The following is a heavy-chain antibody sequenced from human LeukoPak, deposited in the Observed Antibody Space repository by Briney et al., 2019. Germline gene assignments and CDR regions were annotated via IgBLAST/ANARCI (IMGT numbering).Heavy chain of an antibody. D-gene: IGHD2-2*01. Sequence: SVKVSCKASGGTFSSYGINWVRQAPGQGLEWMGGITPMFRTSNYAQKFQGRVTITTDESASTTYMELSSLGSEDTAVYYCARGRLGYCSDSGCSFDYWGQGTLVTVSS. CDR3: ARGRLGYCSDSGCSFDY. CDR1: GGTFSSYG. J-gene: IGHJ4*02. V-gene: IGHV1-69*05. CDR2: ITPMFRTS.